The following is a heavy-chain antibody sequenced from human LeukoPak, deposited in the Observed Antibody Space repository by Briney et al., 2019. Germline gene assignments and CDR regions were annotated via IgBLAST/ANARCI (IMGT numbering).Heavy chain of an antibody. CDR3: AITGITGY. J-gene: IGHJ4*02. D-gene: IGHD1-20*01. CDR2: INHGGST. Sequence: SETLSLTCAVYGGSFSGYYWSWIRQPPGKGLEWIGEINHGGSTNYNPSLKGRVTISVDTSKNQFSLKLSSVTAADTAVYYCAITGITGYWGQGTLVTVSS. CDR1: GGSFSGYY. V-gene: IGHV4-34*01.